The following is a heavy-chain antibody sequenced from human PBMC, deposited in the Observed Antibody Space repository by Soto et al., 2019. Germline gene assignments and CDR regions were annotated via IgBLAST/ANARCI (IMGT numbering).Heavy chain of an antibody. CDR3: ARTPAARPGLRFVDY. V-gene: IGHV4-4*02. CDR1: GGSISSSNW. J-gene: IGHJ4*02. Sequence: QVQLQESGPGLVKPSGTLSLTCAVSGGSISSSNWWSWVRQPPGKGLEWIGEIYNSGSTNYNPSLKSRVTISVDKSKNQFSLKLSSVTAADTAVYYCARTPAARPGLRFVDYWGQGTMVTVSS. CDR2: IYNSGST. D-gene: IGHD6-6*01.